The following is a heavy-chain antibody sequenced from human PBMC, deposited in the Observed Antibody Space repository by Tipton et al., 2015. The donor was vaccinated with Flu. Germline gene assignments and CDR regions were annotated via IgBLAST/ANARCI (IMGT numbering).Heavy chain of an antibody. D-gene: IGHD3-10*01. CDR1: GFTFGSYW. Sequence: GSLRLSCAASGFTFGSYWMSWVRQAPGKGLEWVANINQDGSEKNYVDSVKGRFTISRDNGKKSLYLQMNSLRADDTAVYYCAREGWFGELQYSFDYWGQGTLVTVSS. V-gene: IGHV3-7*01. J-gene: IGHJ4*02. CDR3: AREGWFGELQYSFDY. CDR2: INQDGSEK.